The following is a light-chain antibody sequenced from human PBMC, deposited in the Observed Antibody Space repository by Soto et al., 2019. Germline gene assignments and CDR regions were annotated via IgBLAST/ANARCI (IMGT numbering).Light chain of an antibody. J-gene: IGKJ5*01. Sequence: EIVLTQSPATLSLSPGERATLPCGASQSINSNFLAWYQQKPGLALRLVIYDTSRRAPGIPDRLTGSGSGTDFTLTISRLEPEDSAIYYCQQYGSSPTFGQGTRLEIK. CDR1: QSINSNF. CDR2: DTS. V-gene: IGKV3D-20*01. CDR3: QQYGSSPT.